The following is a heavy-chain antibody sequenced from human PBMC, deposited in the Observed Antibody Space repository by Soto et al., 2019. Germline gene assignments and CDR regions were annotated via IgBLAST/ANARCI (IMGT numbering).Heavy chain of an antibody. V-gene: IGHV1-2*04. Sequence: GASVKVSGKASGYSFTDYHIHWVRQAPGQGLEWLGRINPKSGGTSTAQKFQGWVTMTTDTSISTASMELTRLTSDDTAIYYCARGDSTDCSNGVCSFFYNHDMDVWGQGTMVTVSS. CDR3: ARGDSTDCSNGVCSFFYNHDMDV. J-gene: IGHJ6*02. CDR2: INPKSGGT. CDR1: GYSFTDYH. D-gene: IGHD2-8*01.